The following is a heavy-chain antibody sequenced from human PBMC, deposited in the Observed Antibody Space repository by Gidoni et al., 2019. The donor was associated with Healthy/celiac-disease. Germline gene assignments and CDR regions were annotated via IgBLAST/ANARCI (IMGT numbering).Heavy chain of an antibody. J-gene: IGHJ3*02. CDR1: GGSISSISYY. V-gene: IGHV4-39*01. Sequence: QLQLQESGPGLVKPSETLSLTCTVSGGSISSISYYWGWIRQPPGKGLEWIGSIYYSRSTYYNPSLKSRVTISVDTSKNQLSLKLSSVTAADTAVYYCARQQLQTGYYPHDAFDIWGQGTMVTVSS. CDR2: IYYSRST. CDR3: ARQQLQTGYYPHDAFDI. D-gene: IGHD3-9*01.